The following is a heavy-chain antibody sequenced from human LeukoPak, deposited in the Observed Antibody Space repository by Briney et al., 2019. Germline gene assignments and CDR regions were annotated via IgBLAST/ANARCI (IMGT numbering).Heavy chain of an antibody. CDR2: INSDGTST. D-gene: IGHD3-22*01. Sequence: PGGSLRLSCAASGFTFSSYWMHWVRQAPGKGLVWVSRINSDGTSTTYADSVKGRFTVSRDNAKNTLYLQMNSLRAEDTAVYYCARDSYYYDSSSPSMLDYWGQGTLVTVSS. J-gene: IGHJ4*02. CDR1: GFTFSSYW. CDR3: ARDSYYYDSSSPSMLDY. V-gene: IGHV3-74*01.